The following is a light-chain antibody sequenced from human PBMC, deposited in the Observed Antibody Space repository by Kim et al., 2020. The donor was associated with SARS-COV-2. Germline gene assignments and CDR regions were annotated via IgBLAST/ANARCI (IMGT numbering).Light chain of an antibody. Sequence: ASLGDTVTITCRASQHIRNWVAWYQQKPGKAPKSLIYVASTLHSGVPSRFSGSGSGTDFTLTISSLQPEDFATYYCQHYDSYPITFGQGTRLEIK. CDR2: VAS. V-gene: IGKV1D-16*01. J-gene: IGKJ5*01. CDR1: QHIRNW. CDR3: QHYDSYPIT.